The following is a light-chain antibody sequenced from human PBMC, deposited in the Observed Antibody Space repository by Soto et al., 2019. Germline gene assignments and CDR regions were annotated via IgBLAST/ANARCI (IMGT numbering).Light chain of an antibody. CDR3: QQYNDWPRT. CDR1: QSVSSN. CDR2: GAS. V-gene: IGKV3-15*01. J-gene: IGKJ1*01. Sequence: EIVMTQSPATLSVSPGERATLSCRARQSVSSNLAWYQQKPGQAPRLLIYGASTRATDIPARFSGSGSGTEFTLTISSLQSEDFAVYYCQQYNDWPRTSGQGTKV.